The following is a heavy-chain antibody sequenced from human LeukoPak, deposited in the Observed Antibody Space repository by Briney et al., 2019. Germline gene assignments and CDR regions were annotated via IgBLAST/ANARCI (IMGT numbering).Heavy chain of an antibody. CDR3: ARDLHGDYVPDFDY. CDR1: GYTFTGYY. CDR2: INPNNGAT. Sequence: ASVKVSCKASGYTFTGYYMYWVRQAPGQGVEWMAWINPNNGATNYAQKFQGRVTMARDTSISTAYMELSRLRSDDTAVYYCARDLHGDYVPDFDYWGQGTLVTVSS. J-gene: IGHJ4*02. D-gene: IGHD4-17*01. V-gene: IGHV1-2*02.